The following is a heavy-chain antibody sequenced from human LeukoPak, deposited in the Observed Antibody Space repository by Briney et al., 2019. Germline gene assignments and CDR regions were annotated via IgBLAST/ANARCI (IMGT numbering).Heavy chain of an antibody. D-gene: IGHD5-12*01. CDR3: ATEMGGYDYNWFDP. V-gene: IGHV1-24*01. CDR2: FDPEDGET. J-gene: IGHJ5*02. Sequence: ASGKVSCKVSGYTLTELSMHWVRQAPGKGLEWMGGFDPEDGETIDAQKFQGRVTMTEDTSTDTAYMELSRLRSEDTAVYYCATEMGGYDYNWFDPWGQGTLVTVSS. CDR1: GYTLTELS.